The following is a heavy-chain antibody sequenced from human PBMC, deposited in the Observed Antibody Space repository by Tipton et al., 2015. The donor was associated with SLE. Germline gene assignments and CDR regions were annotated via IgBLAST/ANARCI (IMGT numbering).Heavy chain of an antibody. D-gene: IGHD3-10*01. CDR2: IYYRGST. V-gene: IGHV4-59*01. J-gene: IGHJ5*02. CDR3: ARGREPALGWFDP. CDR1: ADSFSTYF. Sequence: TLSLTCTVSADSFSTYFWNWIRQPPGKGLEWIGYIYYRGSTNYNPTLRSRVTISVDTSKNQFSLKLSSVTAADTAVYYCARGREPALGWFDPWGQGTLVTVSS.